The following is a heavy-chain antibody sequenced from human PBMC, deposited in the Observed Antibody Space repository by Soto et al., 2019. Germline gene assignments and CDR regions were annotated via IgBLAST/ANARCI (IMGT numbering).Heavy chain of an antibody. CDR2: ISYDGSNK. CDR3: ANVIGGGPSYGMDV. V-gene: IGHV3-30*18. Sequence: SRILSCAASGFTFSSYGMHWVRPAPGKGLEWVAVISYDGSNKYYADSVKGRFTISRDNSKNTLYLQMNSLRAEDTAVYYCANVIGGGPSYGMDVWGQGTTVTVSS. J-gene: IGHJ6*02. CDR1: GFTFSSYG. D-gene: IGHD2-15*01.